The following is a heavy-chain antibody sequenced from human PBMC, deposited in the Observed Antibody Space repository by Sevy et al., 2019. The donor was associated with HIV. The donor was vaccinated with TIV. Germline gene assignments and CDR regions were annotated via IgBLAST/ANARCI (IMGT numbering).Heavy chain of an antibody. Sequence: GGSLRLSCVASGFTFSSYGMHWVRQAPGKGLEWVAVISSDGSNKYYADSVKGRFTISRDNSKNTLYLQMNSLRAEDTAVYYCAKDRYYYDSSGYYYYFDYWGQGILVTVSS. CDR2: ISSDGSNK. V-gene: IGHV3-30*18. J-gene: IGHJ4*02. CDR3: AKDRYYYDSSGYYYYFDY. CDR1: GFTFSSYG. D-gene: IGHD3-22*01.